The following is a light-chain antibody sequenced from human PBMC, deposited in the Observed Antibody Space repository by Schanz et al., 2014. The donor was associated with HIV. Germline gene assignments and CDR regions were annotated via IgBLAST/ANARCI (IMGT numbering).Light chain of an antibody. CDR2: NND. Sequence: QSVLTQPPSASGTPGQRVAISCSGSSSNIGTYNVNWYQQLPGTAPRLLIRNNDVRPSGVPDRFSASKSGTSASLVISGLQSEDEADYYCQSYDSSLSGVVFGGGTKLTVL. CDR3: QSYDSSLSGVV. J-gene: IGLJ2*01. V-gene: IGLV1-44*01. CDR1: SSNIGTYN.